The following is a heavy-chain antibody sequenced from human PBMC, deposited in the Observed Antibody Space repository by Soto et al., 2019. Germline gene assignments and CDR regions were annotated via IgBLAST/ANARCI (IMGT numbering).Heavy chain of an antibody. CDR3: ARLDSSGWYYFDY. CDR1: GYTFTSYA. V-gene: IGHV1-3*01. Sequence: ASVKVSCKASGYTFTSYAMHWVRQAPGQRLEWMGWINAGNGNTKYSQKFQGRVTITRDTSASTAYVELSSLRSEDTAVYYCARLDSSGWYYFDYWGQGTLVTVSS. J-gene: IGHJ4*02. CDR2: INAGNGNT. D-gene: IGHD6-19*01.